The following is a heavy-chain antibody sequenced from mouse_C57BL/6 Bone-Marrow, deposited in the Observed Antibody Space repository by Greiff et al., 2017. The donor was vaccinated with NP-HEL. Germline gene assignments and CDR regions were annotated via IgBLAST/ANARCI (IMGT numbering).Heavy chain of an antibody. Sequence: EVKVVESGGGLVKPGGSLKLSCAASGFTFSSYAMSWVRQTPEKRLEWVATISDGGSYTYYPDNVKGRFTISRDNAKNNLYLQMSHLKSEDTAMYYCARGPITTVGWGQGTLVTVSA. V-gene: IGHV5-4*03. J-gene: IGHJ3*01. D-gene: IGHD1-1*01. CDR3: ARGPITTVG. CDR2: ISDGGSYT. CDR1: GFTFSSYA.